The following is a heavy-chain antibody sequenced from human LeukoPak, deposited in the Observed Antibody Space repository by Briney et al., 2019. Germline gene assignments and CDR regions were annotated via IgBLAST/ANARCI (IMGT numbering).Heavy chain of an antibody. V-gene: IGHV1-18*01. CDR2: ISGYNGNT. Sequence: ASVKVSCKASGYTFTSYGISWVRQAPGQGLEWMGWISGYNGNTNYEQKLQGRVTITTDTSTSTAYMELRSLRSDDTAVYYCARDRRVWLDSSGYWFDYWGQGTLVTVSS. J-gene: IGHJ4*02. D-gene: IGHD3-22*01. CDR1: GYTFTSYG. CDR3: ARDRRVWLDSSGYWFDY.